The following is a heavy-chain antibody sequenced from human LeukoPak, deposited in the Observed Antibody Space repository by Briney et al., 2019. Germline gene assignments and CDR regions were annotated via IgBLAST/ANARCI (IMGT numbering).Heavy chain of an antibody. D-gene: IGHD2-21*02. CDR2: ISGSGGST. Sequence: GGSLRLSCAASGFTFSSYAMSWVRQAPGKGLEWVSAISGSGGSTYYADSVKGRFTISRDNSKNTLYLQMNSLRAEDTAVYYCAKFEHIVVVTATLRDAFDIWGQGTMVTVSS. CDR3: AKFEHIVVVTATLRDAFDI. J-gene: IGHJ3*02. V-gene: IGHV3-23*01. CDR1: GFTFSSYA.